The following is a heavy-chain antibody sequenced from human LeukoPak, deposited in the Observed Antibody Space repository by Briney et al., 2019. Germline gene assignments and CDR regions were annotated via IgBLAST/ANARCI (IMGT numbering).Heavy chain of an antibody. CDR1: GYSFTSYW. V-gene: IGHV5-51*01. D-gene: IGHD1-1*01. Sequence: GESLKISCKGSGYSFTSYWIGWVRQLPGKGLEFMGILYPGDSDTRYSPSFQGQVTISADKSISTAYLQWSSLKASDTAMYYCARHETGPYFDYWGQGTLVTVSS. CDR3: ARHETGPYFDY. J-gene: IGHJ4*02. CDR2: LYPGDSDT.